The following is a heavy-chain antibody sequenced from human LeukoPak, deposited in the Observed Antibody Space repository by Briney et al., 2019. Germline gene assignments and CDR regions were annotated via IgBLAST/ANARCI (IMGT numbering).Heavy chain of an antibody. Sequence: GSLRLSCEASGFTFSTYWMSWIRQHPGKGLEWIGYIYYSGSTNYNPSLKSRVTISVDTSKNQFSLKLSSVTAADTAVYYCARITMVRLHRGAFDIWGQGTMVTVSS. CDR1: GFTFSTYW. D-gene: IGHD3-10*01. CDR2: IYYSGST. CDR3: ARITMVRLHRGAFDI. V-gene: IGHV4-59*01. J-gene: IGHJ3*02.